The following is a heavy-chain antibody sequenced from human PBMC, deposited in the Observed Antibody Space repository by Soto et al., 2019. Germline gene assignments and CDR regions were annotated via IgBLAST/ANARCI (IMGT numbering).Heavy chain of an antibody. V-gene: IGHV1-69*13. D-gene: IGHD2-8*01. Sequence: ASVKVSCKASGFMFTSYTIHWVRQAPGQRLEWMGGIIPIFGTANYAQKFQGRVTITADESTSTAYMELSSLRSEDTAVYYCSSLLYSDAGDAFDIWGQGTMVTVSS. CDR2: IIPIFGTA. J-gene: IGHJ3*02. CDR1: GFMFTSYT. CDR3: SSLLYSDAGDAFDI.